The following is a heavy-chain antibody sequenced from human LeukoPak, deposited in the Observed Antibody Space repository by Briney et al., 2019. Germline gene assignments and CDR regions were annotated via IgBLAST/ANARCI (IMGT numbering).Heavy chain of an antibody. CDR3: ARWDPGYSSSGDQGPSFDY. CDR2: IIPIFGTA. Sequence: ASVKVSCKASGGTFSSYAISWVRQAPGQGLEWMGGIIPIFGTANYAQKLQGRVTMTTDTSTSTAYMELRSLRSDDTAVYYCARWDPGYSSSGDQGPSFDYWGQGTLVTVSS. V-gene: IGHV1-69*05. CDR1: GGTFSSYA. J-gene: IGHJ4*02. D-gene: IGHD6-13*01.